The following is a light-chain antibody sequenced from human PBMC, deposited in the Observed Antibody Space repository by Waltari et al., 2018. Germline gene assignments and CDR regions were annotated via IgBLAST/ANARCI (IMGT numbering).Light chain of an antibody. Sequence: QSALTHPASVSGSAGQSSMIYCYVATIYVGDYYYGFWYQQHPGKVPNLLIFDVSNRPSGVSNRFSGSKSGNTASLTISGLQAEDESDYYCCSFTSRSTWVFGGGTKLTVL. CDR3: CSFTSRSTWV. CDR2: DVS. V-gene: IGLV2-14*01. J-gene: IGLJ3*02. CDR1: TIYVGDYYY.